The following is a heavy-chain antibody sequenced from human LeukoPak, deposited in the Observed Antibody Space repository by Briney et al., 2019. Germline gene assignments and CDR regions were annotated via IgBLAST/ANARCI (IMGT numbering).Heavy chain of an antibody. CDR1: GGSISSYY. CDR3: ARGEWYGPPGNYYYYYGMDV. J-gene: IGHJ6*02. Sequence: SETLFLTCTVSGGSISSYYWSWIRQPPGKGLEWIGYIYYSGSTNYNPSLKSRVTISVDTSKNQISLKLSSVTAADTAVYYCARGEWYGPPGNYYYYYGMDVWGQGTTVTVSS. D-gene: IGHD3-10*01. CDR2: IYYSGST. V-gene: IGHV4-59*01.